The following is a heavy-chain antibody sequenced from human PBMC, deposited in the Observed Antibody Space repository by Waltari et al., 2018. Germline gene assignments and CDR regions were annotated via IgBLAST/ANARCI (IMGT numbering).Heavy chain of an antibody. CDR3: AKDRWQQLVPFDY. V-gene: IGHV3-23*01. Sequence: EVQLLESGGGLVQPGGSLRLSCAASGFTFRSYAMSWVRQAPGKGLEWVSAISGSGGSTYYADSVKGRFTISRDNSKNTLYLQMNSLRAEDTAVYYCAKDRWQQLVPFDYWGQGTLVTVSS. CDR1: GFTFRSYA. J-gene: IGHJ4*02. D-gene: IGHD6-13*01. CDR2: ISGSGGST.